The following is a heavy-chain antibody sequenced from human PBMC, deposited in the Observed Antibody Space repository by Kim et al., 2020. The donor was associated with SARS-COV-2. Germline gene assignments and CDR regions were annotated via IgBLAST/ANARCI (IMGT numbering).Heavy chain of an antibody. CDR3: ARGLCSSTSCYGY. J-gene: IGHJ4*02. D-gene: IGHD2-2*01. Sequence: SAQKFQGRVTMTRDTSISTAYMELSRLRSDDTAVYYCARGLCSSTSCYGYWGQGTLVTVSS. V-gene: IGHV1-2*02.